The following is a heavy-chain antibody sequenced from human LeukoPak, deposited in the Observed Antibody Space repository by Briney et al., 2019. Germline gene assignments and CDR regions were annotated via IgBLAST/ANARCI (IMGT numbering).Heavy chain of an antibody. CDR3: ARHIVGSHFDY. CDR1: GGPISGYY. D-gene: IGHD1-26*01. Sequence: SHTLSLTCTVSGGPISGYYWSWIRQPPAKGLGWIGYIYYSGTTYYNPSLKSRVTISVDTSKNQFSLNLSSVTAADMAVYYCARHIVGSHFDYWGQGTPVTVSS. V-gene: IGHV4-59*08. CDR2: IYYSGTT. J-gene: IGHJ4*02.